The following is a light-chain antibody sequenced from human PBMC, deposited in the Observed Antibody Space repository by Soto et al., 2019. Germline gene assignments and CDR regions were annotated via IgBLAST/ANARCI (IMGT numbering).Light chain of an antibody. Sequence: EIVLTQSPDTLSLSPGEGATLSCWASQSVSSSLACYQYKPGQAPRPPIYDASNRATGNAARFSGSGSGADFTLTITSPEPEDFVVYYCQQRSNWPPEVTFGRGTKVDIK. CDR2: DAS. J-gene: IGKJ3*01. CDR1: QSVSSS. V-gene: IGKV3-11*01. CDR3: QQRSNWPPEVT.